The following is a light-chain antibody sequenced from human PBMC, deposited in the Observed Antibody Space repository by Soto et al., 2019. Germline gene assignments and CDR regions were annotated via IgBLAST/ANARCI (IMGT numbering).Light chain of an antibody. CDR1: QSVPRSY. CDR2: GKS. J-gene: IGKJ5*01. CDR3: QQRSDWTT. V-gene: IGKV3D-20*02. Sequence: EIGLTQSPGTLSLSPGERATLSCRASQSVPRSYLAWYQQKPGQAPRLLIYGKSSRATGIPARFSGSGSGTDFTLTISSLEPEDFALYSRQQRSDWTTFGPGTRLEIK.